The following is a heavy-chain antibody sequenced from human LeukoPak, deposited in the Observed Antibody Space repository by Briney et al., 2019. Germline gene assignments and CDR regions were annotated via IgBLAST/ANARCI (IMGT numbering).Heavy chain of an antibody. Sequence: PSETLSLTCTVSGGSISRSSYYWGWIRQPPGKGLEWIGSIYYSGSTYYNPSLKSRVTISVDTSKNQFSLKLSSVTAADTAVYYCARGVPVTTGFDYWGQGTLVTVSS. CDR1: GGSISRSSYY. V-gene: IGHV4-39*07. CDR3: ARGVPVTTGFDY. J-gene: IGHJ4*02. CDR2: IYYSGST. D-gene: IGHD4-11*01.